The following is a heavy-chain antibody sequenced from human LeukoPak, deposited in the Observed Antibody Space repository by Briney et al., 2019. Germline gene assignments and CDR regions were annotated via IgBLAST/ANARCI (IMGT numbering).Heavy chain of an antibody. Sequence: GASVKVSCKASGYTFTSYDINWVRQATGQGLEWLGWISTYDDNIKYAQSLQGRLTLTIDTSTSTAYMELRSLTSDDTAVYYCARETYSNILTGTDYWGPGTLVTVSS. CDR2: ISTYDDNI. CDR3: ARETYSNILTGTDY. J-gene: IGHJ4*02. D-gene: IGHD3-9*01. CDR1: GYTFTSYD. V-gene: IGHV1-18*01.